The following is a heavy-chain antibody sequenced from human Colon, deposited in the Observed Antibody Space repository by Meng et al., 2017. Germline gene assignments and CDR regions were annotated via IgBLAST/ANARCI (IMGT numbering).Heavy chain of an antibody. J-gene: IGHJ5*02. CDR3: ARVNGDFDEAWFDP. V-gene: IGHV4-61*08. D-gene: IGHD2-21*02. CDR1: GGSVRSGDYY. CDR2: VYYTGNT. Sequence: LQVGGPVRGRPSEPLSLTCTFAGGSVRSGDYYWGWTRQPPGKGLEWLGYVYYTGNTNYNPSLKNRVTISLDTSNNQFSLKLTSMTAADAAIYYCARVNGDFDEAWFDPWGQGTLVTVSS.